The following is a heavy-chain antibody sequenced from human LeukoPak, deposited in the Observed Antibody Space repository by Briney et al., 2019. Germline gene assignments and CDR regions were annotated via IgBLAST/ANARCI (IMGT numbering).Heavy chain of an antibody. V-gene: IGHV1-24*01. Sequence: ASVKVSCKVSGYTLTELSMHWVRQAAGKGLEWMGGFDPEDGETIYAQKFQGRVTMTEDTSTDTAYMELSSLRSEDTAVYYCATHPRQHIVVRAFDIWGQGTMVTVSS. CDR1: GYTLTELS. CDR2: FDPEDGET. CDR3: ATHPRQHIVVRAFDI. D-gene: IGHD2-21*01. J-gene: IGHJ3*02.